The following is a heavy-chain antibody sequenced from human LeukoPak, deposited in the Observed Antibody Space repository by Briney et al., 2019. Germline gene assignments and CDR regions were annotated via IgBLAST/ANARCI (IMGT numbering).Heavy chain of an antibody. CDR3: ARQGDLYYYYYMDV. Sequence: SETQSLTCTVSGDSISSYYWSWIRQPPGKGLEWIGFIYTSGSTNYNPSLKSRVTISVDTFKNQFSLKLSSVTAADTAVYYCARQGDLYYYYYMDVWGKGTTVTVSS. CDR2: IYTSGST. CDR1: GDSISSYY. V-gene: IGHV4-4*09. D-gene: IGHD3-16*01. J-gene: IGHJ6*03.